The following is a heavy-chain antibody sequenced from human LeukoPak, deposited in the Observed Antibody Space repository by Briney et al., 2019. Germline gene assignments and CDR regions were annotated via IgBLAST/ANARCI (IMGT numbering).Heavy chain of an antibody. Sequence: SETLSLTCTVSGGSISSGDYYWSWIRQPPGKGLEWIGYIYYSGSTYYNPSLKSRVTISVDTSKNQFSLKLSSVTAADTAVYYCARYSLGYCRSTSCYTNFDYWGQGTLVTVSS. V-gene: IGHV4-30-4*01. CDR3: ARYSLGYCRSTSCYTNFDY. CDR2: IYYSGST. D-gene: IGHD2-2*02. CDR1: GGSISSGDYY. J-gene: IGHJ4*02.